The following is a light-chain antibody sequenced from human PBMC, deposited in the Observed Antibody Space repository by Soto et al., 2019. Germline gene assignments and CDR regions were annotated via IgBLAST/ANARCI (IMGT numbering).Light chain of an antibody. CDR2: AAS. CDR1: QSVNSD. V-gene: IGKV1-39*01. CDR3: QHIHSIPIT. J-gene: IGKJ5*01. Sequence: DIQMTQSPSSLSASVGDRVIITCRASQSVNSDLNWYQQKPGKAPRLLIYAASSLQSGVPSRFSGSGSGTHFTLTISSLQAEDFATYYCQHIHSIPITFGQGTRLDIK.